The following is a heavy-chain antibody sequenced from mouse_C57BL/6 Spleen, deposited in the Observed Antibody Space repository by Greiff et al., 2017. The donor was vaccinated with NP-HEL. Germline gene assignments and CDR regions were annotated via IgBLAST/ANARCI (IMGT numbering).Heavy chain of an antibody. CDR2: ISSGSSTI. Sequence: DVQLVESGGGLVKPGGSLKLSCAASGFTFSDYGMHWVRQAPEKGLEWVAYISSGSSTIYYADTVKGRFTISRDNAKNTLFLQMTSLRSEDTAMYYCARPCYYDYDSWFAYWGQGTLVTVSA. D-gene: IGHD2-4*01. V-gene: IGHV5-17*01. CDR3: ARPCYYDYDSWFAY. J-gene: IGHJ3*01. CDR1: GFTFSDYG.